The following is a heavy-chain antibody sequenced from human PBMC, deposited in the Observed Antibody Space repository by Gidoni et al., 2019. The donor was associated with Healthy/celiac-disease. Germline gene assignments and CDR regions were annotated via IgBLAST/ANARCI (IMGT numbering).Heavy chain of an antibody. V-gene: IGHV1-69*01. CDR2: IIPIFGTA. Sequence: KKPGSSVKVSCKASGGTFSSYAISWVRQAPGQGLEWMGGIIPIFGTANYAQKFQGRVTITADESTSTAYMELSSLRSEDTAVYYCARDRAYYDSSGYYSGFDYWGQGTLVTVSS. D-gene: IGHD3-22*01. J-gene: IGHJ4*02. CDR3: ARDRAYYDSSGYYSGFDY. CDR1: GGTFSSYA.